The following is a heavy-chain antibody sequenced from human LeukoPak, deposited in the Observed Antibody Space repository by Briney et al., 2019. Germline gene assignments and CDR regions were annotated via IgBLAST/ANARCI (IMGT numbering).Heavy chain of an antibody. CDR1: GGSISRYY. Sequence: VKPSETLSLTCTVSGGSISRYYWSWIRQPAGKGLEGIGRLYTSGSTNYNPSLKSRVTMSVDTSKNQFSLKLSSVTAADTAVYYCARSNRYQLLSPLDYWGQGTLVTVSS. CDR2: LYTSGST. J-gene: IGHJ4*02. V-gene: IGHV4-4*07. D-gene: IGHD2-2*01. CDR3: ARSNRYQLLSPLDY.